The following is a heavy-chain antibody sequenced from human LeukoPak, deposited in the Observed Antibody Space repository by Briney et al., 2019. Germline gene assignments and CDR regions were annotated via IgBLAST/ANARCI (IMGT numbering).Heavy chain of an antibody. V-gene: IGHV3-33*06. CDR2: IWYDGSNK. CDR1: GFTFSSYG. CDR3: AKDRSGISDY. J-gene: IGHJ4*02. Sequence: GGSLRLSCAASGFTFSSYGMHWVRQAPGKGLEWVAVIWYDGSNKYYADSVKGRFTISRDNSKNPLYLQMNSRRAEDTAVYYCAKDRSGISDYWGQGTLVTVSS. D-gene: IGHD3-10*01.